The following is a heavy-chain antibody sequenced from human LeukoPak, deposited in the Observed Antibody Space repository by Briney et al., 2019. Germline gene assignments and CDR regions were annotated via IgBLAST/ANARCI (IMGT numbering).Heavy chain of an antibody. CDR3: ARVPRGFRYGYKFSDEWYFDY. J-gene: IGHJ4*02. CDR1: GGFVSSGSYY. CDR2: VYYTGSA. V-gene: IGHV4-61*01. Sequence: SETLSLTCSVYGGFVSSGSYYWSWIRQPPGKGLEWLGDVYYTGSANYNPSLKRRVTISVDKSKNQFSLKLTSVTAADTAMYYCARVPRGFRYGYKFSDEWYFDYWGQGALVTASS. D-gene: IGHD5-18*01.